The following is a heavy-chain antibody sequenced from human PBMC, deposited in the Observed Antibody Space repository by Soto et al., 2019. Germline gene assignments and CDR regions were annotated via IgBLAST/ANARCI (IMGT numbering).Heavy chain of an antibody. J-gene: IGHJ5*02. D-gene: IGHD6-13*01. CDR3: ARVFSDSSSFFDP. CDR1: GGSISSGGYY. Sequence: SETLSLTCTVSGGSISSGGYYWSWIRQHPGKGLEWIGYIYYSGSTYYNPSLKSRVTISVDTSKNQFSLKLSSVTAADTAVYYCARVFSDSSSFFDPWGQGTQVTVSS. V-gene: IGHV4-31*03. CDR2: IYYSGST.